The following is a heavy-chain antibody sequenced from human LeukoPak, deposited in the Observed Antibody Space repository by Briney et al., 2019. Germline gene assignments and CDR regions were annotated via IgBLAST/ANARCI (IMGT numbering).Heavy chain of an antibody. Sequence: GGSLRLSCAASGFTFSDAWMSWVRQAPGKGLEWMGIIYPGDSDTRYSPSFQGQVTISADKSISTAYLQWSSLKASDTAMYYCARQGRDGSAFDYWGQGILVTVSS. CDR2: IYPGDSDT. CDR1: GFTFSDAW. D-gene: IGHD5-24*01. CDR3: ARQGRDGSAFDY. J-gene: IGHJ4*02. V-gene: IGHV5-51*01.